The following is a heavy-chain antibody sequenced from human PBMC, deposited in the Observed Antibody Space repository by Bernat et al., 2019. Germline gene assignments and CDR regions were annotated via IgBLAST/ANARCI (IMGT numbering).Heavy chain of an antibody. CDR1: KFTFSSYA. CDR2: ISYDGSNK. V-gene: IGHV3-30-3*01. Sequence: QVQLVESGGGVVQTERSQRLSCEASKFTFSSYAMHWVRQAPGKGLEWVAVISYDGSNKYYADSVKGRFTISRDNSKNTLYLQMNSLRAEDTAVYYCARDMVRGVRGWFDPWGQGTLVTVSS. D-gene: IGHD3-10*01. CDR3: ARDMVRGVRGWFDP. J-gene: IGHJ5*02.